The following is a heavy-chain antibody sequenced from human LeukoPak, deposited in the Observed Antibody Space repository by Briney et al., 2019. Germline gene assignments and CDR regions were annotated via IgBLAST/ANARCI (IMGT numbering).Heavy chain of an antibody. CDR1: GDTVSSNSVA. CDR2: TYYRSKWYN. J-gene: IGHJ4*02. CDR3: SRDPWGD. Sequence: PSQTLSLTCAISGDTVSSNSVAWNWIRQSPSRGLEWLGRTYYRSKWYNDYALSVKSRITINPDTCTNQFSLQLNSLTPEDTAVFYCSRDPWGDWGQGTLVTVSS. V-gene: IGHV6-1*01. D-gene: IGHD3-16*01.